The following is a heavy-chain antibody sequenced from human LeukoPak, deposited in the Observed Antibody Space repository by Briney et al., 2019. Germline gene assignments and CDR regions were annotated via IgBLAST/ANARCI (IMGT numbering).Heavy chain of an antibody. Sequence: GESLKISCKGSGYSFTNYWIGWVRQMPGKGLEWMGIIYPGDSDTRYSPSFQGQVTISADKSISTAYLQWSSLKASDTAMYYCARRGYCSTTTCYRLFDYWGQGTRVTVSS. CDR3: ARRGYCSTTTCYRLFDY. CDR2: IYPGDSDT. D-gene: IGHD2-2*01. J-gene: IGHJ4*02. CDR1: GYSFTNYW. V-gene: IGHV5-51*01.